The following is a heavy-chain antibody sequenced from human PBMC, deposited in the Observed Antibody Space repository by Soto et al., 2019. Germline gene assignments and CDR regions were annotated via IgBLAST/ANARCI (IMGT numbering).Heavy chain of an antibody. CDR3: ARYQSSRPNSSSGYESLINWFDP. D-gene: IGHD3-22*01. Sequence: SVKVSCKASGDTFKSYAISWVRQAPGQVLEGMGGIIPMFGTANYAQKFQGRVTITADESTSTAYKEVSSLTSEDTAVYYCARYQSSRPNSSSGYESLINWFDPWG. CDR1: GDTFKSYA. J-gene: IGHJ5*02. V-gene: IGHV1-69*13. CDR2: IIPMFGTA.